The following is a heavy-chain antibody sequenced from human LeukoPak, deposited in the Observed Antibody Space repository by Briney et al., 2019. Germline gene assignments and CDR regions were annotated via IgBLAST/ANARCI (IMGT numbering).Heavy chain of an antibody. V-gene: IGHV4-59*08. J-gene: IGHJ6*02. CDR3: ARRGFTPPADYYGIDV. D-gene: IGHD1-14*01. CDR1: SGSITRNY. Sequence: PSETLSLTCTVSSGSITRNYWTWIRQPPGKGLEWIGYIYYSGSTNYNPSLKSRVTISVDPSKNQFSLKLSSVTAADTAVYYCARRGFTPPADYYGIDVWGQGTTVTVSS. CDR2: IYYSGST.